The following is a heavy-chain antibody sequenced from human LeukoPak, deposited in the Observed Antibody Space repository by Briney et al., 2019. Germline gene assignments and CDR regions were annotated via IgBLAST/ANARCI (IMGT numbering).Heavy chain of an antibody. V-gene: IGHV1-58*02. D-gene: IGHD1-26*01. J-gene: IGHJ4*02. Sequence: ASVKVSCKASGFTFTSSVMQWVRQARGQRLEWIGWIVVGSGNTNYAQKFQERVTITRDMSTSTAYMELSSLRSEDTAVYYCAADPYSGSYYGYFDYWGQGTLVTVSS. CDR2: IVVGSGNT. CDR3: AADPYSGSYYGYFDY. CDR1: GFTFTSSV.